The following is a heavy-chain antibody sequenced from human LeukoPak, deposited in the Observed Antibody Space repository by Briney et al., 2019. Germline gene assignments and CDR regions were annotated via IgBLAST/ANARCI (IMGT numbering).Heavy chain of an antibody. CDR3: ASGPRYIVATIGGGGDY. D-gene: IGHD5-12*01. V-gene: IGHV3-20*04. CDR1: GFTFDDYG. Sequence: GGSLRLSCAASGFTFDDYGMSWVRQAPGKGLEWVSGINWNGGSTGYADSVKGRFTISRDNAKNSLYLQMNSLRAEDTAVYYCASGPRYIVATIGGGGDYWGQGTLVTVSS. J-gene: IGHJ4*02. CDR2: INWNGGST.